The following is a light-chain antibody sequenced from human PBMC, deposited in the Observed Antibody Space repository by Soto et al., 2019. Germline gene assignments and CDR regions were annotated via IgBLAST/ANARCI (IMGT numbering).Light chain of an antibody. CDR1: QSVSSN. V-gene: IGKV3D-15*01. CDR2: GAS. CDR3: QQYKNWPLT. J-gene: IGKJ4*01. Sequence: EIVMTQSPATLSVSPGESATLSCRASQSVSSNLAWYQQKPGQTPRLLIHGASTRATRIPGRFSGSGSGTEFTLTISSLPSEDFAVYYCQQYKNWPLTFGGGTKVEI.